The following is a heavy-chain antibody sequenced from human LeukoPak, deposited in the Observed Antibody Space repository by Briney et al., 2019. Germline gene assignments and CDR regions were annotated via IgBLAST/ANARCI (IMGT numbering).Heavy chain of an antibody. CDR1: GFTFSDYG. CDR2: ICQRSSVL. CDR3: VRVQQSLDNWFDP. V-gene: IGHV3-48*04. J-gene: IGHJ5*02. Sequence: GGSLRLSCGASGFTFSDYGMNWLRQAPGKGLEWIAYICQRSSVLHYADSVKGRFTISRDNAKNSVYLQMNSLRAEDTALYYCVRVQQSLDNWFDPWGQGTLVTVSS.